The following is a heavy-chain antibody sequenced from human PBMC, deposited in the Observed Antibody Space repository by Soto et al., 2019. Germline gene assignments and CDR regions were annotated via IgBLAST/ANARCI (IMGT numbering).Heavy chain of an antibody. CDR2: IRSKAYGGTT. D-gene: IGHD6-19*01. CDR3: TRYRYSSGWAPNAFDI. J-gene: IGHJ3*02. CDR1: GFTFGGYA. Sequence: GGSVRLSCTASGFTFGGYAMSWFRQAPGKGLEWVGFIRSKAYGGTTEYAASVKGRFTISRDDSKSIAYLQMNSLKTEDTAVYYCTRYRYSSGWAPNAFDIWGQGTMVTVS. V-gene: IGHV3-49*03.